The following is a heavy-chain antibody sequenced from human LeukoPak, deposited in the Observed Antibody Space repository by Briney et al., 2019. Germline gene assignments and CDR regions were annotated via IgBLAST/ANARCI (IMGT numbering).Heavy chain of an antibody. J-gene: IGHJ4*02. CDR1: GFTFSSYA. CDR3: AREGITMIVVVAYFDY. V-gene: IGHV3-23*01. D-gene: IGHD3-22*01. Sequence: GGSLRLSCAASGFTFSSYAMSWVRQAPGKGLEWVSAISGSGGSTYYADSVKGRFTISRDNSKNTLYLQMNSLRAEDTAVYYCAREGITMIVVVAYFDYWGQGTLVTVSS. CDR2: ISGSGGST.